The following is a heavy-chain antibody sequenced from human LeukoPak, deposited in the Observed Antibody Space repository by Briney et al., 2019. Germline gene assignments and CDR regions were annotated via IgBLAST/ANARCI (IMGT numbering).Heavy chain of an antibody. Sequence: PSDTLSLTCAVSGYSISSSNWLGWIRQPPGKGLEGIGYIYYSGSTYYNPSLKSRGTLSVDTSKNQFSLKLSSVTAVDTAVYYCARNAPGYSSGWPVPPYYYGMDVWGKGPTVTVSS. CDR3: ARNAPGYSSGWPVPPYYYGMDV. V-gene: IGHV4-28*01. D-gene: IGHD6-19*01. CDR2: IYYSGST. CDR1: GYSISSSNW. J-gene: IGHJ6*04.